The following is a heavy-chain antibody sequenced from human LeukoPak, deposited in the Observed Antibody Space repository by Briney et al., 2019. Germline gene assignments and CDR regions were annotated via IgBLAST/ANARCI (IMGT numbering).Heavy chain of an antibody. CDR2: IYYSGST. V-gene: IGHV4-39*01. Sequence: SETLSLTCTVSGGSISNSSYYWGWIRQPPGKGLEWIGSIYYSGSTYYNPSLKSRVTISVDTSKNQFSLKLSSVTAADTAVYYCARLGPVWVQGEDYWGQGTLVTVSS. D-gene: IGHD3-10*01. CDR1: GGSISNSSYY. CDR3: ARLGPVWVQGEDY. J-gene: IGHJ4*02.